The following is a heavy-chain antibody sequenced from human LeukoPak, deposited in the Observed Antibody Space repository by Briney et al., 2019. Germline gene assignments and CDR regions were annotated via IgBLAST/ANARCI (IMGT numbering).Heavy chain of an antibody. CDR2: IYDSGST. J-gene: IGHJ4*02. D-gene: IGHD1-1*01. V-gene: IGHV4-59*01. Sequence: SETLSLTCTVSGGSISNYYWTWIRQPPGKGLEWIGYIYDSGSTNYNPSLKSRVTISVDTSKNQFSLKLRSVTAADTAVYYCAGVQTAAVDYWGQGTLVTVSS. CDR1: GGSISNYY. CDR3: AGVQTAAVDY.